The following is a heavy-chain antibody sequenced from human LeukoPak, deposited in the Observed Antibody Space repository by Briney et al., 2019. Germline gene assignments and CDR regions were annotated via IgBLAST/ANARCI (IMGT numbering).Heavy chain of an antibody. J-gene: IGHJ4*02. V-gene: IGHV4-34*01. CDR1: GGSFSGYY. D-gene: IGHD3-22*01. Sequence: SETLSLTCAVYGGSFSGYYWSWIRQPPGKGLEWIGSIYYSGSTYYNPSLKSRVTISVDTSKNQFSLKLSSVTAADTAVYYCARLFLYYYDSSGAVVYYFDYWGQGTLVTVSS. CDR3: ARLFLYYYDSSGAVVYYFDY. CDR2: IYYSGST.